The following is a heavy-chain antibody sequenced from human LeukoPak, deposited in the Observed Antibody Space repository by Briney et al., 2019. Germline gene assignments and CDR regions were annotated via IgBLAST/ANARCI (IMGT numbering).Heavy chain of an antibody. V-gene: IGHV4-38-2*02. CDR1: GYSISSGYY. CDR2: IYHSGST. CDR3: ARDGNAL. J-gene: IGHJ4*02. Sequence: SETLSLTCTVSGYSISSGYYWGWIRQPPGKGLEWIGSIYHSGSTYYNPSLKSRVTISVDTSKNQFSLKLSSVTAADTAVYYCARDGNALWGQGTLVTVSS. D-gene: IGHD1-1*01.